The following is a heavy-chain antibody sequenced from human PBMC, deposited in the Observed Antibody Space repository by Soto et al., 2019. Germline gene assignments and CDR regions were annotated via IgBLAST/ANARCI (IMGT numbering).Heavy chain of an antibody. J-gene: IGHJ6*02. D-gene: IGHD2-15*01. CDR2: IIPIFGTA. CDR3: ARVGGLVSYGMDV. V-gene: IGHV1-69*13. CDR1: VGSFSGYA. Sequence: SVKVYCKASVGSFSGYASSWLRQAPGQGLEWMGGIIPIFGTANYAQKFQGRVTITADESTSTAYMELSSLRSKDTAVYYCARVGGLVSYGMDVWGQGTTVTV.